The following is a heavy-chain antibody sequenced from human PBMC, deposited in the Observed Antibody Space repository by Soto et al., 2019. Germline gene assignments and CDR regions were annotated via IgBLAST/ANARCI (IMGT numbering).Heavy chain of an antibody. V-gene: IGHV3-30*18. D-gene: IGHD3-10*01. Sequence: GGSLRLSCAASGFTFSSYGMHWVRQAPGKGLEWVAVISYDGSNKYYADSVKGRFTISRDNSKNTLYLQMNSLRAEDTAVYYCAKEVPRGSGSSEVGYYYYYGMDVWGQGTTVTVSS. J-gene: IGHJ6*02. CDR1: GFTFSSYG. CDR3: AKEVPRGSGSSEVGYYYYYGMDV. CDR2: ISYDGSNK.